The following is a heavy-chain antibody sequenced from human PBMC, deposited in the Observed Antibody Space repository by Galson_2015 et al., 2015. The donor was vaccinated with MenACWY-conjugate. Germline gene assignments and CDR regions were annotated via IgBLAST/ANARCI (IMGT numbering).Heavy chain of an antibody. D-gene: IGHD3-22*01. CDR1: GYSFTSYW. CDR3: ARDSSGYYPSYYFDY. Sequence: QSGAEVKKPGESLKISCKGSGYSFTSYWIGWVRQMPRKGLEWMGIIYPGDSDTRYSPSFQGQVTISADKSISTAYLQWSSLKASDTAMYYCARDSSGYYPSYYFDYWGQGTLVTVSS. CDR2: IYPGDSDT. J-gene: IGHJ4*02. V-gene: IGHV5-51*01.